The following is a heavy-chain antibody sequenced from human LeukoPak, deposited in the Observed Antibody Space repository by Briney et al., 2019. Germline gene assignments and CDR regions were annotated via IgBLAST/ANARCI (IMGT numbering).Heavy chain of an antibody. CDR3: ARWGWDSSGYYMDV. Sequence: GGSLRLSCAASGFTFSDYYMSWIRQAPGKGLEWVANIKQDGSEIYSVDSVKGRFTISRDNAKNSLYLQMNSLRAEDTAVYYCARWGWDSSGYYMDVWGKGTTVTVSS. J-gene: IGHJ6*03. CDR2: IKQDGSEI. CDR1: GFTFSDYY. V-gene: IGHV3-7*01. D-gene: IGHD3-22*01.